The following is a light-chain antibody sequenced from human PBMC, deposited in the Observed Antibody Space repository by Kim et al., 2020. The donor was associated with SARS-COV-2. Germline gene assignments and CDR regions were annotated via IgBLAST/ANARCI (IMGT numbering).Light chain of an antibody. J-gene: IGLJ2*01. CDR2: GNS. Sequence: RVTISCTGSSSNIGAGYDVHWYQQLPGTAPKLLIYGNSNRPSGVPDRFSGSKSGTSASLAITGLQAEDEADYYCQSYDSSLSGWGVFGGGTQLTVL. CDR3: QSYDSSLSGWGV. CDR1: SSNIGAGYD. V-gene: IGLV1-40*01.